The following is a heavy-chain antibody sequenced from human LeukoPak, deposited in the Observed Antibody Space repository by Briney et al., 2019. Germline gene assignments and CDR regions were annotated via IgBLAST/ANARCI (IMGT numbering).Heavy chain of an antibody. J-gene: IGHJ5*02. Sequence: GGSLRLSCEASGFTFTSFAMSWIRQAPGKGLEWVANIKQDGSEKYYVDSVKGRFTISRDNAKNSLYLQMNSLRAEDTAVYYCAREPLNYYDSSGYYYRSPFDPWGQGTLVTVSS. CDR2: IKQDGSEK. D-gene: IGHD3-22*01. CDR1: GFTFTSFA. V-gene: IGHV3-7*01. CDR3: AREPLNYYDSSGYYYRSPFDP.